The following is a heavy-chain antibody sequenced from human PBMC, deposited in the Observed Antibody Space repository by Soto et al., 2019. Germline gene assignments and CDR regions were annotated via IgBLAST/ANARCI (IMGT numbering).Heavy chain of an antibody. Sequence: EVQLVESGGGLVQPGGSLRLSCAASGFTVSSNYMSWVRQAPGKGLEWVSVIYSGGSTYYADSVKGRFTISRDNSKNTLYLQMNSLRAEDTAVYYCARDRGGYYYCGMDVWGQGTTVTVSS. D-gene: IGHD3-10*01. CDR3: ARDRGGYYYCGMDV. J-gene: IGHJ6*02. CDR1: GFTVSSNY. CDR2: IYSGGST. V-gene: IGHV3-66*01.